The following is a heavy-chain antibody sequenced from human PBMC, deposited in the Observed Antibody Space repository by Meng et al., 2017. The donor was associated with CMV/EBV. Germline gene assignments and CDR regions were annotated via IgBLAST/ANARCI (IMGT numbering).Heavy chain of an antibody. CDR2: INRSGST. V-gene: IGHV4-34*01. CDR1: GGSFSGYY. CDR3: ARVAEGYYYDSSGYRPPFDY. J-gene: IGHJ4*02. D-gene: IGHD3-22*01. Sequence: SETLSLTCAVYGGSFSGYYWSWIRQPPGKGLEWIGEINRSGSTNYNPSLKSRVTISVDTSKNQFSLKLSSVTAADTAVYYCARVAEGYYYDSSGYRPPFDYWGQGTLVTVSS.